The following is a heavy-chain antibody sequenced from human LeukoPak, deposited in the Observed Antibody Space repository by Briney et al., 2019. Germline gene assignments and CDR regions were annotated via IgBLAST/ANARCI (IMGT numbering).Heavy chain of an antibody. J-gene: IGHJ3*02. D-gene: IGHD2-21*01. CDR3: ARLGYCGGDCPPAFDI. V-gene: IGHV1-46*03. Sequence: ASVKVSCKASGYTFTSYYMHWVRQAPGQGLEWMGIINPSGGSTSCAQKFQGRVTMTRDTSTSTVYMELSSLRSEDTAVYYCARLGYCGGDCPPAFDIWGQGTMVTVSS. CDR2: INPSGGST. CDR1: GYTFTSYY.